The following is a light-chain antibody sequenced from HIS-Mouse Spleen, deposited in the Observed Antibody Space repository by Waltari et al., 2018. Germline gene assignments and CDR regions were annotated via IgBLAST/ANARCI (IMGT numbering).Light chain of an antibody. J-gene: IGLJ2*01. CDR1: HLGDKH. V-gene: IGLV3-1*01. CDR3: QAWDV. CDR2: QDS. Sequence: SYELTQPPSVSVSPGQTASITCSRDHLGDKHACWYQQKPGQSPVLVIYQDSKRPSGIPERFSGSNSGNTATLTISGTQAMDEADYYCQAWDVFGGGTKLTVL.